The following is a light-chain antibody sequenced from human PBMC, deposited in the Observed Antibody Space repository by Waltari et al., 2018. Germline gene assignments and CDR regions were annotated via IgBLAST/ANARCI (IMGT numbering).Light chain of an antibody. CDR2: GSS. CDR3: QQYNNWPPGT. V-gene: IGKV3-15*01. CDR1: QSVSSN. J-gene: IGKJ1*01. Sequence: ETVMTQSPATLSVSPEERVSLSCRASQSVSSNLAWYQQKPGQPPRLLIYGSSTMATGIPARCIGSGSGTEFTLTISSLQSDDFAVDYCQQYNNWPPGTFGQGTKVEV.